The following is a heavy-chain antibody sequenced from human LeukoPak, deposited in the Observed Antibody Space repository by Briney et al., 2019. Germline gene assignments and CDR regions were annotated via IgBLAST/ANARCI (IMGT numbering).Heavy chain of an antibody. CDR2: INPNSGGT. D-gene: IGHD2/OR15-2a*01. V-gene: IGHV1-2*06. J-gene: IGHJ4*02. CDR1: GYTFTGYY. CDR3: ARDHRANGNFVSATTFDF. Sequence: GASVKVSCKASGYTFTGYYMHWVRQAPGQGLEWMGRINPNSGGTNYAQKFQGRVTMTRDTSISTAYMELSRLSSEDTAIYYCARDHRANGNFVSATTFDFWGQGTLVTVSS.